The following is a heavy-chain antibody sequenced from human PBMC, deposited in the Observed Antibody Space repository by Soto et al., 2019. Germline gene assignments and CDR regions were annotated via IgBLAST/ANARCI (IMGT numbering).Heavy chain of an antibody. V-gene: IGHV1-18*04. Sequence: GASVKVSCKASGYTFTSYGISWVRQAPGQGLEWMGWISAYNGNTNYAQKLQGRVTMTTDTSTSTAYMELRSLRSDDTAVYYCARDVGATKPYYYYGMDVWGQGTTFTVSS. CDR1: GYTFTSYG. CDR2: ISAYNGNT. D-gene: IGHD1-26*01. J-gene: IGHJ6*02. CDR3: ARDVGATKPYYYYGMDV.